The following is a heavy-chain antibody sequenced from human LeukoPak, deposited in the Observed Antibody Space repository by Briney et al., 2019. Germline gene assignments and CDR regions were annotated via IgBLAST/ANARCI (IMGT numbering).Heavy chain of an antibody. CDR1: GFTFDDYA. CDR2: ISWDGGSV. CDR3: SQDTGSRWRYYFDY. V-gene: IGHV3-9*01. D-gene: IGHD6-13*01. Sequence: GGSLRLSCAASGFTFDDYAMHWVRQAPGEGLEWASLISWDGGSVGYADSVKGRFTISRDNGKNSLYLQMNSLRAEDTALYDCSQDTGSRWRYYFDYWGERTLVTVSP. J-gene: IGHJ4*02.